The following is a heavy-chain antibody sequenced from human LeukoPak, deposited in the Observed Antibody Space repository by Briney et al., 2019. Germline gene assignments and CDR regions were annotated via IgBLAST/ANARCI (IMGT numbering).Heavy chain of an antibody. CDR1: GYTFTSYD. CDR2: MNPNSGNT. Sequence: GASVKVSCKASGYTFTSYDINWVRQATGQGLEWMGRMNPNSGNTGYAQKFQGRVTMTRNTSISTAYMELSSLRSEDTAVYYCARRYYYYYYMDVWGKGTTVTVSS. V-gene: IGHV1-8*01. J-gene: IGHJ6*03. CDR3: ARRYYYYYYMDV.